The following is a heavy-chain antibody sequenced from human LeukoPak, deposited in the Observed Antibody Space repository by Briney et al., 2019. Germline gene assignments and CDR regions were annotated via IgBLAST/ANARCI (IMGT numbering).Heavy chain of an antibody. CDR1: GYTFTGYY. D-gene: IGHD3-22*01. J-gene: IGHJ4*02. CDR3: VRDPAQTYYYDP. CDR2: INPKNGVT. Sequence: ASVKVSCRASGYTFTGYYLNWVRQAPGQGLEWMGWINPKNGVTKYAQKFQGRVTMTRDTSISTAYMQLSRLTSDDTAVYSCVRDPAQTYYYDPWGQGTLVTVSS. V-gene: IGHV1-2*02.